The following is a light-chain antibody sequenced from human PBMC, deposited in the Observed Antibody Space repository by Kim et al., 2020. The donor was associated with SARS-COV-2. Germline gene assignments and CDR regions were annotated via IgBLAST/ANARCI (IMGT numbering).Light chain of an antibody. Sequence: LSPGERATLSCRASQSISSNYLAWYQQKPGQAPRLLIYGASIRASGIPDRFSGSGSGTDFTLTINRLEPEDFAVYYCQQYGSSETFGQGTKVDIK. J-gene: IGKJ1*01. CDR1: QSISSNY. CDR3: QQYGSSET. CDR2: GAS. V-gene: IGKV3-20*01.